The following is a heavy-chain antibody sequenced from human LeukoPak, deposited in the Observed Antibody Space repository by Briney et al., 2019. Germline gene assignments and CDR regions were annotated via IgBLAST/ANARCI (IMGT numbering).Heavy chain of an antibody. CDR1: GYSISRGYY. V-gene: IGHV4-38-2*02. J-gene: IGHJ3*02. D-gene: IGHD5-12*01. CDR2: IYHSGST. CDR3: ARVYPIVATIRWDAFDI. Sequence: PSETLSLTCTVSGYSISRGYYWGWFRQPPGKELEWFGSIYHSGSTYYNPSLKSRVTISVDTSKNQFSLKLSPVTAADTAVYYCARVYPIVATIRWDAFDIWGQGTMVTVSS.